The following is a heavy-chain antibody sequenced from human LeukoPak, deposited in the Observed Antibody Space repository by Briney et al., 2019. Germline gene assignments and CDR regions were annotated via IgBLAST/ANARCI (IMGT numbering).Heavy chain of an antibody. D-gene: IGHD3-10*01. CDR3: ARDRLNYFSSGTYYGPSSFFDY. CDR2: IYSSGST. J-gene: IGHJ4*02. Sequence: PSETLSLTYTVSGGSISSSSYYWGWIRQPPGKGLEWIGRIYSSGSTYYNPSLKSRVTISVDTSKNQFSLKLSSVTAADTAVYYCARDRLNYFSSGTYYGPSSFFDYWGQGTLVTVSS. CDR1: GGSISSSSYY. V-gene: IGHV4-39*07.